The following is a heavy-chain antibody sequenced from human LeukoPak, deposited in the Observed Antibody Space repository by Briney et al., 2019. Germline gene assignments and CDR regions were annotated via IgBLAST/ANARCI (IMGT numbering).Heavy chain of an antibody. CDR2: ISSGSSTI. Sequence: GGSLRLSCAASGFTFTSYSMNWVRQAPGKGLEWVSYISSGSSTIYYADSVKGRFTISRDNAKNSLYLQMNSLRDEDTAVYYCARDSAAGGAWFWSNWGQGTLVTVSS. J-gene: IGHJ4*02. D-gene: IGHD3-10*01. CDR3: ARDSAAGGAWFWSN. CDR1: GFTFTSYS. V-gene: IGHV3-48*02.